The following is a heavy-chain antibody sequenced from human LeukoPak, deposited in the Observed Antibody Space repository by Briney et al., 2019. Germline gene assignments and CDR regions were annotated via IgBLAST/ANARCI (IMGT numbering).Heavy chain of an antibody. CDR2: LSGSGGST. J-gene: IGHJ4*02. CDR3: AKVGLYILTGLAYDY. Sequence: GGSLRLSCAASGFTFSSYGMSWDRQAPGKVLEWVSALSGSGGSTFYADSVKGRFTISRDNSKNTLYLQMNSLRAEDTAVYYCAKVGLYILTGLAYDYWGQGILVTVSS. D-gene: IGHD3-9*01. V-gene: IGHV3-23*01. CDR1: GFTFSSYG.